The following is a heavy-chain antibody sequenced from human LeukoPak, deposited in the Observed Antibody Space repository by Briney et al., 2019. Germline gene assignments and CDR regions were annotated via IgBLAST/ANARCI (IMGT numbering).Heavy chain of an antibody. CDR3: ARDLRWFGELHWFDP. Sequence: SETLSLTCTVSGGSISSYYWSWIRQPPGKGLEWIGYIYYSGSTNYNPSLKSRVTISVDTSKNQFSLKLSSVTAADTAVYYCARDLRWFGELHWFDPWGQGTLVTVSS. CDR1: GGSISSYY. V-gene: IGHV4-59*01. J-gene: IGHJ5*02. CDR2: IYYSGST. D-gene: IGHD3-10*01.